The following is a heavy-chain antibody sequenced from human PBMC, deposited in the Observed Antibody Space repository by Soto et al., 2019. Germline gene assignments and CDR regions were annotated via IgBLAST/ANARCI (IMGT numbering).Heavy chain of an antibody. V-gene: IGHV3-30*18. D-gene: IGHD3-9*01. Sequence: GGSLRLSCAASGFTFSSYGMHWVRQAPGKGLEWVAVISYDGSNKYYADSVKGRFTISRDNSKNTLYLQMNSLRAEDTAVYYCAKDLRYFDWAHLEFDYWGQGTLVTVSS. CDR3: AKDLRYFDWAHLEFDY. CDR1: GFTFSSYG. J-gene: IGHJ4*02. CDR2: ISYDGSNK.